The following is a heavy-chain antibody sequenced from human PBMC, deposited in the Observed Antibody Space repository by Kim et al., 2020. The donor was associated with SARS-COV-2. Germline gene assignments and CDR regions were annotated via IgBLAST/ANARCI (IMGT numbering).Heavy chain of an antibody. V-gene: IGHV3-30*03. J-gene: IGHJ4*02. D-gene: IGHD3-10*01. CDR2: ISYDGGSQ. CDR1: GFTFNTYA. Sequence: GGSLRLSCVASGFTFNTYAMHWVRQAPGKGLEWVAVISYDGGSQYFAGSVKGRFTISREDSKNTVFLQMNNLRPEDTAVYYCARFGDLLSFDYWGQGNLVTVSS. CDR3: ARFGDLLSFDY.